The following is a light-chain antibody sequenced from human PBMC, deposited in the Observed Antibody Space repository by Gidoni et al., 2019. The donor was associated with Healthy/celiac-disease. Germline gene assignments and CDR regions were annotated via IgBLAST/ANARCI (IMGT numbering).Light chain of an antibody. Sequence: DIQMTQSPSTLSASVGDRVTSTCRASQSISSWLAWYQQKPGKAPKLLIYKASSLESGVPSRFSGSGSGTEFTLTISSLQPDDFATYYCQQYNSPYTFGQGTKLEIK. CDR1: QSISSW. V-gene: IGKV1-5*03. CDR2: KAS. J-gene: IGKJ2*01. CDR3: QQYNSPYT.